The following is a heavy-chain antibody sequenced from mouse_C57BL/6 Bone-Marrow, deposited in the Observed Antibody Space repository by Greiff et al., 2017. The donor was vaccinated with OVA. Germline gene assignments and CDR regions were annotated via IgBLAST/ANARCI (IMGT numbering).Heavy chain of an antibody. Sequence: EVHLVESGGDLVKPGGSLKLSCAASGFTFSSYGMSWVRQTPDKRLEWVATISSGGSYTYYPDSVKGRFTISRDNAKNTLYLQISSLKSEDTAMYYGASLGYEGYFDYWGQGTTLTVSS. D-gene: IGHD2-10*02. CDR1: GFTFSSYG. CDR3: ASLGYEGYFDY. J-gene: IGHJ2*01. CDR2: ISSGGSYT. V-gene: IGHV5-6*01.